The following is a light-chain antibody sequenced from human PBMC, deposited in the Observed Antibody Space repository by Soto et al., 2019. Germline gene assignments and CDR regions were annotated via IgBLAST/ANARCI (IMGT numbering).Light chain of an antibody. CDR3: CSYAATNTFL. V-gene: IGLV2-11*01. CDR1: SSDVGAYTS. CDR2: DVT. Sequence: QSVLTQPASVSGSPGQSITISCSGTSSDVGAYTSVSWYQQHPGKAPKLMIYDVTKRPSGVPDRFSGSKSDNTASLTISGLQAEDEADYYCCSYAATNTFLFGTGTKVTVL. J-gene: IGLJ1*01.